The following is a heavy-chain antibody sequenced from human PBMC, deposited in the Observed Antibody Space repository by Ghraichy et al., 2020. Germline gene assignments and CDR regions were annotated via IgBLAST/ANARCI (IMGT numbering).Heavy chain of an antibody. D-gene: IGHD1-26*01. Sequence: LNISCTVSGGSISSYYWSWIRQPPGKGLEWIGYIYYSGSTNYNPSLRSRVTISVDTSKNQFSLKLSSVTAADTAVYFCARSGYSGSYRPIDYWGQGTLVTVSS. CDR1: GGSISSYY. V-gene: IGHV4-59*01. J-gene: IGHJ4*02. CDR2: IYYSGST. CDR3: ARSGYSGSYRPIDY.